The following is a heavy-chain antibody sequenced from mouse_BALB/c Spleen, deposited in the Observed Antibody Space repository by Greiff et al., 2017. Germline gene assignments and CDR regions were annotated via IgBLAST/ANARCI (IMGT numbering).Heavy chain of an antibody. CDR1: GYTFTSYY. CDR3: AREGGGNYAWFAY. J-gene: IGHJ3*01. Sequence: QVHVKQSGPELVKPGASVRISCKASGYTFTSYYIHWVKQRPGQGLEWIGWIYPGNVNTKYNEKFKGKATLTADKSSSTAYMQLSSPTSEDSAVYFCAREGGGNYAWFAYWGQGTLVTVSA. CDR2: IYPGNVNT. D-gene: IGHD2-1*01. V-gene: IGHV1S56*01.